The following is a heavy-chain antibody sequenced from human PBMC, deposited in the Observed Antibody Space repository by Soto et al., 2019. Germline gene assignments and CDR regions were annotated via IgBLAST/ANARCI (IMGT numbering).Heavy chain of an antibody. Sequence: PSETLSLTCAVYGGSFSGYYWSWIRQPPGKGLEWIGEINHRGSTKYNPSLKSRVSLSVDTSKNQFSLKLSSVTAADTAVYFCARVDDYWGQGTLVTSPQ. CDR2: INHRGST. CDR3: ARVDDY. J-gene: IGHJ4*02. CDR1: GGSFSGYY. V-gene: IGHV4-34*01.